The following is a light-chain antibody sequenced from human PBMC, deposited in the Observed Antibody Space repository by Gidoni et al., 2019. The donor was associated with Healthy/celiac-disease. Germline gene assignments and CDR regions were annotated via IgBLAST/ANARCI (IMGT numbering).Light chain of an antibody. J-gene: IGKJ5*01. CDR3: QQYDNLPLT. V-gene: IGKV1-33*01. CDR2: DAS. Sequence: DIQMTQSPSSLSASVGDRVTITCQASQDISTYLNWYQQKPGKAPKLLIYDASNLETGVPSRFSGSGSGTDFTFTISSLQPEDIATYYCQQYDNLPLTFGQXTRLEIK. CDR1: QDISTY.